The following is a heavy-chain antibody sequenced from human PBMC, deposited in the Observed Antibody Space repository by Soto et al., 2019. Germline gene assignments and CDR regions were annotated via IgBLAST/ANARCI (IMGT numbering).Heavy chain of an antibody. CDR1: GFTFSSYA. V-gene: IGHV3-23*01. CDR3: ANFHSSGWYFDY. J-gene: IGHJ4*02. D-gene: IGHD6-19*01. CDR2: ISGSGGST. Sequence: EVQLLESGGGLVQPGGSLRLSCAASGFTFSSYAMSWVRQAPGKGLEWVSAISGSGGSTYYADSVKGRFTISRDNSKNTLYLQMNSLRAEDTAVYYCANFHSSGWYFDYWGQGTLVTVSS.